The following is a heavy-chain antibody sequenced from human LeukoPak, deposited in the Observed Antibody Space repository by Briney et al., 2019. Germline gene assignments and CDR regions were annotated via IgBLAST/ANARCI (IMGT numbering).Heavy chain of an antibody. Sequence: GGSLRLSCAASGFTFSSYAMHWVRQAPGKGLEWVAVISYDGSNKYYADSVKGRFTISRDNSKNTLYLQMNSLRAEDTAVYYCAKVRSAYCSSTTCSRGFDYWGQGTLVTVSS. V-gene: IGHV3-30-3*01. J-gene: IGHJ4*02. D-gene: IGHD2/OR15-2a*01. CDR1: GFTFSSYA. CDR2: ISYDGSNK. CDR3: AKVRSAYCSSTTCSRGFDY.